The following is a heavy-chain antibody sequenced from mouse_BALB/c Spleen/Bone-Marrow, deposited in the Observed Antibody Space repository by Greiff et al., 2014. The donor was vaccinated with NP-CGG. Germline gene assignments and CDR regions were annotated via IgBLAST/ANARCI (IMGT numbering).Heavy chain of an antibody. CDR3: ARGGISVDY. CDR1: GYAFSVYW. Sequence: VMLVESGAELVRPESSVKISCKASGYAFSVYWMNWVKQRPGQGLEWIGQIYPGDGDTNYNGKFKGRATLTADKSSNTAYMQLSSLTSEDSAVYFCARGGISVDYWGQGTTLTVSS. CDR2: IYPGDGDT. V-gene: IGHV1-80*01. J-gene: IGHJ2*01.